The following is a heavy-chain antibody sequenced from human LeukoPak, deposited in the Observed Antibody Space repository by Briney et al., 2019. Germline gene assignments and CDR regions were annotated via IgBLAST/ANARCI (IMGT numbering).Heavy chain of an antibody. CDR2: IYTSGST. J-gene: IGHJ4*02. D-gene: IGHD3-22*01. CDR1: GGSISSGSYY. Sequence: SETLSLTCTVSGGSISSGSYYWSWIRQPAGKGLEWIGRIYTSGSTNYNPSLKSRVTISVDTSKNQFSLKLSSVTAADTAVYYCARDRDYYDSSGYQALLDYWGQGTLVTVSS. CDR3: ARDRDYYDSSGYQALLDY. V-gene: IGHV4-61*02.